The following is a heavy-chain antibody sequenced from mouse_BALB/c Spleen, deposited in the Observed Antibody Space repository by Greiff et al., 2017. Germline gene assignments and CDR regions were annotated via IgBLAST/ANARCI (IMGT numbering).Heavy chain of an antibody. V-gene: IGHV1-59*01. CDR1: GYTFTSYW. D-gene: IGHD1-2*01. CDR3: ARSGTTAYWFAY. CDR2: IDPSDSYT. Sequence: QVQLQQPGAELVKPGASVKMSCKASGYTFTSYWMHWVKQRPGQGLEWIGVIDPSDSYTSYNQKFKGKATLTVDTSSSTAYMQLSSLTSEDSAVYYCARSGTTAYWFAYWGQGTLVTVSA. J-gene: IGHJ3*01.